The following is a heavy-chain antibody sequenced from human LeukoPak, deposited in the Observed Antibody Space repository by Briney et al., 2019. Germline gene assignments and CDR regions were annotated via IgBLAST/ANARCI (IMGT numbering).Heavy chain of an antibody. CDR3: ARSRRAVVN. CDR2: INHSGST. CDR1: GGSFSGYY. J-gene: IGHJ4*02. D-gene: IGHD6-19*01. V-gene: IGHV4-34*01. Sequence: PSETLSLTCAVYGGSFSGYYWSWIRQPPGKGLEWIGEINHSGSTNYNPSLKSRVTISVDTSKNQFSLKLSSVTAADTAVYYCARSRRAVVNWGQGTLVTVSP.